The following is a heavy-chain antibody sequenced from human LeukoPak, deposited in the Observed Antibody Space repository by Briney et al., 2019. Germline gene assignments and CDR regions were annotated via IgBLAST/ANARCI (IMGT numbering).Heavy chain of an antibody. CDR3: AKGSKSSSSWYRIGHDYYYMDV. V-gene: IGHV3-9*01. D-gene: IGHD6-13*01. Sequence: GGSLRLSCAASGFTFDDYAMHWVRQAPGKGLEWVSGISWNSGSVGYADSVKGRFTISRDNAKNSLYLQMNSLRAEDTALYYCAKGSKSSSSWYRIGHDYYYMDVWGKGTTVTVSS. CDR1: GFTFDDYA. CDR2: ISWNSGSV. J-gene: IGHJ6*03.